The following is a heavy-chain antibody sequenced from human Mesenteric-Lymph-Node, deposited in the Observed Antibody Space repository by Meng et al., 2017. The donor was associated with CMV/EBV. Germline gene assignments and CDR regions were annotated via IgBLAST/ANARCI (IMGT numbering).Heavy chain of an antibody. Sequence: GGSLRLSCVASDNSITYYAMDWVRQAPGKGLEWVSAILVDSVTTYYADSVKGRFSISRDNAKSTLYLQMNSLRDEDTAVYYCASCSSTSCYGYWGQGTLVTVSS. CDR1: DNSITYYA. V-gene: IGHV3-23*01. CDR3: ASCSSTSCYGY. CDR2: ILVDSVTT. D-gene: IGHD2-2*01. J-gene: IGHJ4*02.